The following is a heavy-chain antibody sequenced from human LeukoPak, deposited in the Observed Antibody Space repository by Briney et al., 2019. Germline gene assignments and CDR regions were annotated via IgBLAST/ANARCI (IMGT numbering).Heavy chain of an antibody. CDR1: GFTLSSYW. CDR3: ARDCGSTSCYRGGFDP. Sequence: GGSLRLSCAASGFTLSSYWMSWVRQAPGKGLEWVANIKQDGSEKYYVDSVKGRFTISRDNAKNSLYLQMNSLRAEDTAVYYCARDCGSTSCYRGGFDPWGQGTLVTVSS. CDR2: IKQDGSEK. D-gene: IGHD2-2*01. V-gene: IGHV3-7*01. J-gene: IGHJ5*02.